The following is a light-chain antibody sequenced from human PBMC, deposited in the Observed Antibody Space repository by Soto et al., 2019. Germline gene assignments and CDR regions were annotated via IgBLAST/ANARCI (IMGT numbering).Light chain of an antibody. Sequence: EIVLTQSPGTLSLSPGERATLSCRVSQSVTSNYIAWYQQKPGQAPRLLIYGASSRATGIPDRFSGSGSGTDFTLTISSLEPEDFAVYYCQQRSNWPRTFGQGT. CDR2: GAS. CDR3: QQRSNWPRT. CDR1: QSVTSNY. J-gene: IGKJ1*01. V-gene: IGKV3D-20*02.